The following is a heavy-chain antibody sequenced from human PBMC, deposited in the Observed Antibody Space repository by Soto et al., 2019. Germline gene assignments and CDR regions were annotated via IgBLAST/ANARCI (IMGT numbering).Heavy chain of an antibody. CDR3: AREYCSGGSCYGED. V-gene: IGHV1-69*13. CDR1: GGTFSSYA. J-gene: IGHJ4*02. Sequence: SVKVSCKASGGTFSSYAISWVRQAPGQGLEWMGGIIPIFGTANYAQKFQGRVTITADESTSTAYMELSSLRSEDTAVYYCAREYCSGGSCYGEDWGRGTLVTVSS. D-gene: IGHD2-15*01. CDR2: IIPIFGTA.